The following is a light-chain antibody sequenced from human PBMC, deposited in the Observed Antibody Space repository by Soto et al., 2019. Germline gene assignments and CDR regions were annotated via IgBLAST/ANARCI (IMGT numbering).Light chain of an antibody. Sequence: EIVLTQSPATLSLSPGERATLSCRASQSVSSYLAWYQQKPGQAPRLLIYDASNRATGIPARFSGSGSVTDFTLTISSREPEDFAVYYCQQRSSWPLTLGGGTKVEIK. J-gene: IGKJ4*01. CDR2: DAS. CDR1: QSVSSY. CDR3: QQRSSWPLT. V-gene: IGKV3-11*01.